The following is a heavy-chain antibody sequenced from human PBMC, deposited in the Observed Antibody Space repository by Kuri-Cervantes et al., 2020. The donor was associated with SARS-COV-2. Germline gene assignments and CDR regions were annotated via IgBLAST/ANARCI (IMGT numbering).Heavy chain of an antibody. CDR1: GYSFTSYW. V-gene: IGHV5-51*01. J-gene: IGHJ3*02. D-gene: IGHD6-25*01. CDR2: IYPGDSDT. CDR3: ARSAAPNAFDI. Sequence: GGSLRLSCKGSGYSFTSYWIGWVRQMPGKGLEWMGIIYPGDSDTRYSPSFQGQVTISADKSISTAYLQWSSPKASDTAMYYCARSAAPNAFDIWGQGTMVTVSS.